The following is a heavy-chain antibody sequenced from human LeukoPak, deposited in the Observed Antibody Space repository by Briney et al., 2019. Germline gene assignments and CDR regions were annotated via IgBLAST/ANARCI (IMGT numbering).Heavy chain of an antibody. V-gene: IGHV3-33*08. Sequence: GGSLRLSCAASGFTFSTYSMNWVRQAPGEGLEWVAVIWYDGSNKYYTDPVKGRFTISRDNSKNTLYLQMNSLRADDTAIYYCVRTHDSSWYGTDYWGQGTLVTVSS. CDR2: IWYDGSNK. D-gene: IGHD6-13*01. CDR1: GFTFSTYS. CDR3: VRTHDSSWYGTDY. J-gene: IGHJ4*02.